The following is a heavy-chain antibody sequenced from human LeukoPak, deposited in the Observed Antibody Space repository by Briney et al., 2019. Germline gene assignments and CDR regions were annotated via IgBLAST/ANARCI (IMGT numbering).Heavy chain of an antibody. J-gene: IGHJ5*02. CDR1: GYPIGLDYY. Sequence: PSETLSLTCTVSGYPIGLDYYWGWIRPAPGRGLQWIGGFHRGRIQYNSALKSRVTISIDSSKNQFSLRMWPVTAADTAFYFCARAPSSYESGNGYPNLGWLDPWGQGALVTVSS. CDR2: FHRGRI. D-gene: IGHD5-24*01. V-gene: IGHV4-38-2*02. CDR3: ARAPSSYESGNGYPNLGWLDP.